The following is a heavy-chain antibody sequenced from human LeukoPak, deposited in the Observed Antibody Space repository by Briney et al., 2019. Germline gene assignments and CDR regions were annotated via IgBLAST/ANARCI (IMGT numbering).Heavy chain of an antibody. CDR3: ARLTPPFDY. CDR2: INSDGSTT. D-gene: IGHD3-16*01. CDR1: GFTVSTDH. Sequence: PWGSLRLSCAASGFTVSTDHMSWVRQAPGKGLVWVARINSDGSTTNYADSVKGRFTISRDNAKNTLYLQMNSLRAEDTAVYYCARLTPPFDYWGQGTLVTVSS. V-gene: IGHV3-74*01. J-gene: IGHJ4*02.